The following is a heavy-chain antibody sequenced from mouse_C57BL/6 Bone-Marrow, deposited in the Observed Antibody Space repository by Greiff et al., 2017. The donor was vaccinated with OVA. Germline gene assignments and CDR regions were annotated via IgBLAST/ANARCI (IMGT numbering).Heavy chain of an antibody. Sequence: QVQLQQPGAELVMPGASVKLSCKASGYTFTSYWMHWVKQRPGQGLEWIGEIDPSDSYTNYNQQFKGKSTLTVDKSSSTAYMQLISLTSEDSAVYYCARCGWYYFDDWGQGTTLTVSS. D-gene: IGHD3-3*01. J-gene: IGHJ2*01. CDR3: ARCGWYYFDD. V-gene: IGHV1-69*01. CDR1: GYTFTSYW. CDR2: IDPSDSYT.